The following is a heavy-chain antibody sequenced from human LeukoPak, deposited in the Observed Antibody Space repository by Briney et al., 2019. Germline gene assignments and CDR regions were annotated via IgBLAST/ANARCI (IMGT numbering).Heavy chain of an antibody. J-gene: IGHJ4*02. D-gene: IGHD1-26*01. Sequence: GESLKISCEGSGYTFTSYWIAWVRQMPGKGLEWMGIIYPGDSDARYSPSFQGQVTISADKSISTAYLQWSSLKASDTAMYYCARRRDLYSGSYYPFDYWGQGTLVTVSS. V-gene: IGHV5-51*01. CDR2: IYPGDSDA. CDR3: ARRRDLYSGSYYPFDY. CDR1: GYTFTSYW.